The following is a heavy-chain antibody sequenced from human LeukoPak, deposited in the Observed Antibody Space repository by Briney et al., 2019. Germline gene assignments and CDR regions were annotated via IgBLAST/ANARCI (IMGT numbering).Heavy chain of an antibody. Sequence: GGSLRLSCAASGFTLSSYAMSWVRQAPGKGLEWVSAISVSGNTYHADSVKGRFTISRDSSKNTLYLQMNRLRAEDTAVYYCAMRIAVAGSLDYWGQGTLVTVSS. CDR2: ISVSGNT. CDR3: AMRIAVAGSLDY. CDR1: GFTLSSYA. J-gene: IGHJ4*02. V-gene: IGHV3-23*01. D-gene: IGHD6-19*01.